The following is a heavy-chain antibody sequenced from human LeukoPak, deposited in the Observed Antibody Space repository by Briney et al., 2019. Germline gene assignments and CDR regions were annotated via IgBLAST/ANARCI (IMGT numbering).Heavy chain of an antibody. CDR3: AKQSYARSLGE. V-gene: IGHV3-23*01. Sequence: GGSLRLSCATSGFPFSNFSMSWVRQAPGKGLEWISTTNSGGTSTYYAESVKGRFTISGDNSKNTLYLQMSSLRVEDTAVYYCAKQSYARSLGEGGPGTLVSVSS. D-gene: IGHD2-8*01. CDR2: TNSGGTST. CDR1: GFPFSNFS. J-gene: IGHJ4*02.